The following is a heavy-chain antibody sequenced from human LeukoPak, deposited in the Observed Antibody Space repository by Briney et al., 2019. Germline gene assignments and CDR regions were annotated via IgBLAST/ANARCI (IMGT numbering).Heavy chain of an antibody. Sequence: SETLSLTCTVSGGSIRSYYWSWIRQPPGKGLEWIGYIYYSGSTNYNPSLKSRVTISVDTSKNQFSLKLSSVTAADTAVYYCARVIGSGWYGDYYYGMDVWGQGTTVTVSS. CDR2: IYYSGST. CDR3: ARVIGSGWYGDYYYGMDV. D-gene: IGHD6-19*01. J-gene: IGHJ6*02. CDR1: GGSIRSYY. V-gene: IGHV4-59*01.